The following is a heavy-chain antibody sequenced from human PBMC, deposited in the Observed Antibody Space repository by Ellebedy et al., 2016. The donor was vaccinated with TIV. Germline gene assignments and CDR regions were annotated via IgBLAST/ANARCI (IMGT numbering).Heavy chain of an antibody. D-gene: IGHD3-10*01. CDR1: GFTFSSYA. J-gene: IGHJ4*02. CDR2: ISGSGGST. CDR3: AKDQGGYYGSGSFDY. V-gene: IGHV3-23*01. Sequence: GESLKISXAASGFTFSSYAMSWVRQAPGKGLEWVSAISGSGGSTYYADSVKGRFTISRDNSKNTLYLQMNSLRAEDTAVYYCAKDQGGYYGSGSFDYWGQGTLVTVSS.